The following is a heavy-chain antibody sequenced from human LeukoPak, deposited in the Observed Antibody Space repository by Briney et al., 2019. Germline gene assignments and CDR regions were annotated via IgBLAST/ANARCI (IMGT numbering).Heavy chain of an antibody. CDR2: ISYDGSNK. J-gene: IGHJ4*02. CDR3: ARDPGSSSLYFDY. Sequence: GGSLRLSCAASGFTFSSYAMHWVRQAPGKGLEWVAVISYDGSNKYYADSVKGRFTISGDNSKNTLYLQMNSLRAEDTAVYYCARDPGSSSLYFDYWGQGTLVTVSS. D-gene: IGHD6-6*01. CDR1: GFTFSSYA. V-gene: IGHV3-30-3*01.